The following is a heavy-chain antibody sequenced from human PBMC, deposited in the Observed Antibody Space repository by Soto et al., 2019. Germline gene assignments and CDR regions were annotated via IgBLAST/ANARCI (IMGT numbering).Heavy chain of an antibody. CDR2: IRSKAYGGTT. D-gene: IGHD2-2*01. Sequence: PGGSLRLSCTASGFTFGDYAMSWFRQAPGKGLEWVGFIRSKAYGGTTEYAASVKGRFTTSRDASKSIAYLQMNSLKTEDTAVYYCTREPPVIVVVPAVHPSQQQPRAGDAFDICGQRTMVIVSS. CDR3: TREPPVIVVVPAVHPSQQQPRAGDAFDI. V-gene: IGHV3-49*03. CDR1: GFTFGDYA. J-gene: IGHJ3*02.